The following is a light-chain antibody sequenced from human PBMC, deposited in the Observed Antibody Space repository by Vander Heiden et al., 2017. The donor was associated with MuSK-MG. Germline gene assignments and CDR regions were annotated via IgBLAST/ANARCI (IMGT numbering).Light chain of an antibody. V-gene: IGLV2-8*01. CDR1: SSNVGGYNY. CDR2: EVS. Sequence: QSALTQPPSASGSPGQSVTISCTGTSSNVGGYNYVSWYQQHPGKAPKLMMYEVSKRPSGVPDRFSGSKSGNTASLTVSGLQAEDEADYYCSSYAGSNKLVFGGGTKLTVL. J-gene: IGLJ2*01. CDR3: SSYAGSNKLV.